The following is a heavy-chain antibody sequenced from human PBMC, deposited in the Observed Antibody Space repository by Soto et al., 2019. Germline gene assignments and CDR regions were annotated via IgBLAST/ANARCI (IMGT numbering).Heavy chain of an antibody. D-gene: IGHD3-10*01. Sequence: QTLSLTCAISGDSVSSNSAGWNWIRQSPSRGLEWLGRTYYRSEWFNEYAVSVKSRITINPDTSRNQISLQLNSVTPEDTAIYYCARDIDFAYWGRGTQVTVSS. CDR3: ARDIDFAY. CDR1: GDSVSSNSAG. V-gene: IGHV6-1*01. J-gene: IGHJ4*01. CDR2: TYYRSEWFN.